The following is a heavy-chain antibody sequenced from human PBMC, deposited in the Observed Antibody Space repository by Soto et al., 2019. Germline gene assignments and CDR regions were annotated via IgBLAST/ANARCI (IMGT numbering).Heavy chain of an antibody. V-gene: IGHV1-18*01. CDR2: ISVYNGKT. CDR1: GYMFINYG. D-gene: IGHD3-10*01. Sequence: GASVKVSCKASGYMFINYGISWVRQAPGQGLEWMGWISVYNGKTNYAQNLQGRVTMTTDTSTSTAYMELRSLRSDDTAVYYCVRDLDGSGSYSTGRWYNWFDPWGQGTLVTVSS. CDR3: VRDLDGSGSYSTGRWYNWFDP. J-gene: IGHJ5*02.